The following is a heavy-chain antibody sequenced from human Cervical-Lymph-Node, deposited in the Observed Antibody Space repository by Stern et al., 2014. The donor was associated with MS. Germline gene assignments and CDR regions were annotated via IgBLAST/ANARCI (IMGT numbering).Heavy chain of an antibody. J-gene: IGHJ5*02. D-gene: IGHD6-13*01. CDR1: GGTFSTFA. CDR3: TRHQEGIAAS. Sequence: VQLLESGAEVKKPGSSVKVSCKASGGTFSTFAISWVRQAPGQGLEWLGGIIPLFGTANSAQKFQGRVTFTADESINTAYMDLRGLRSDDTAIYYCTRHQEGIAASWGQGTLVTVSS. CDR2: IIPLFGTA. V-gene: IGHV1-69*01.